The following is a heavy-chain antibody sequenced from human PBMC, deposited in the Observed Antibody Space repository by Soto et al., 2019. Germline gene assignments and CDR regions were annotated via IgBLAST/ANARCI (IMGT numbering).Heavy chain of an antibody. J-gene: IGHJ6*02. Sequence: GASVKVSCKASEYTFTRYGIGWARQATGQGLEWMGWINTYNGNTNYAQNVQGRVTLTTDTSTSTAYMELRSLRSNDTAIYYCAMVDVYVTPSPQDVWGQGTTVTVSS. V-gene: IGHV1-18*01. CDR1: EYTFTRYG. CDR3: AMVDVYVTPSPQDV. D-gene: IGHD3-16*01. CDR2: INTYNGNT.